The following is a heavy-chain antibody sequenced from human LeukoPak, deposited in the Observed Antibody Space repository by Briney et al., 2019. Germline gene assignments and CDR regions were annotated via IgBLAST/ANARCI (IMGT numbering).Heavy chain of an antibody. CDR1: GGSISTYY. CDR2: SHYSGST. V-gene: IGHV4-59*01. Sequence: SETLSLTCNVSGGSISTYYWTWIRQTPGKGLEWIGYSHYSGSTNYNPSLKSRVTISVDTSKNQFSLRLNSVTAADTAIYYCARAPRGESDAASGFYGMDVWGQGTTVTVSS. J-gene: IGHJ6*02. D-gene: IGHD3-22*01. CDR3: ARAPRGESDAASGFYGMDV.